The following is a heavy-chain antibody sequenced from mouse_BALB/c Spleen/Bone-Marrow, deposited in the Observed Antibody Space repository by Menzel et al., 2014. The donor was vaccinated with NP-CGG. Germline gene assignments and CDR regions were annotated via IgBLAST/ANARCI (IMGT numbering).Heavy chain of an antibody. J-gene: IGHJ3*01. CDR2: INPDSSTI. CDR1: GFDFGRYW. CDR3: AKNYYYGYVAY. D-gene: IGHD1-2*01. V-gene: IGHV4-1*02. Sequence: VQLQQPGGGLVQPGGSLKLSCAASGFDFGRYWMTWVRQAPGKGLEWIGEINPDSSTINYAPSLKDKFIISRDNAKNTLYLQMSKVRSEDTALYYCAKNYYYGYVAYWGQGTLVTVSA.